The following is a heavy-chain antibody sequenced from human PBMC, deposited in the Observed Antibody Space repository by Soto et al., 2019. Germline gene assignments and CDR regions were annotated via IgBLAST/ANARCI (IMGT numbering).Heavy chain of an antibody. CDR1: GYTFTSYD. CDR2: MNPNSGNT. CDR3: ALGQVFCFAASTNPCDY. D-gene: IGHD2-21*01. Sequence: QVQLVQSGAEVKKPGASVKVSCKASGYTFTSYDINWVRQATGQGLEWMGWMNPNSGNTGYAQKFQGRVTMTRNTSXIXXYKELSSVRSEDTAVYYGALGQVFCFAASTNPCDYWSQGPLVTFPS. J-gene: IGHJ4*02. V-gene: IGHV1-8*01.